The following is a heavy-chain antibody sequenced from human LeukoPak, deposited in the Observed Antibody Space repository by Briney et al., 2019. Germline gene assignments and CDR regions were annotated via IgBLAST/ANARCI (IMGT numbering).Heavy chain of an antibody. Sequence: SETLSLTCAVYGGSFSGYYWSWIRQPPGKGLEWIGEINNSGSTNYNPSLKSRVTISVDTSKNQFSLKLSSVTAADTAVYYCARGRVRFYWGQGTLVTVSS. D-gene: IGHD3-3*01. J-gene: IGHJ4*02. V-gene: IGHV4-34*01. CDR3: ARGRVRFY. CDR2: INNSGST. CDR1: GGSFSGYY.